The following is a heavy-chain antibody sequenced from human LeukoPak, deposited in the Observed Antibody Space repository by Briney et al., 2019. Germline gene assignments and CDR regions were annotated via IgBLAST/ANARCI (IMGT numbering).Heavy chain of an antibody. CDR1: GYTFTSYY. V-gene: IGHV1-46*01. CDR2: INPSGGST. Sequence: ASVTVSCKASGYTFTSYYMHWVRQAPGQGLEWMGIINPSGGSTSYAQKFQGRVTMTRDTSTSTVYMELSSLRSEDTAVYYCARGTVTTYLFYYYYYGMDVWGQGTTVTVSS. CDR3: ARGTVTTYLFYYYYYGMDV. J-gene: IGHJ6*02. D-gene: IGHD4-17*01.